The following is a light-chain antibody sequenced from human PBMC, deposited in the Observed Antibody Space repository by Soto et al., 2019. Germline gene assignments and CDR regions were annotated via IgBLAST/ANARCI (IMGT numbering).Light chain of an antibody. Sequence: DIHMTQSPSSLSASVLDRFTITCRASQGISNYLAWYQQKPGKVPKLLIYAASTLQSGVPSRFSGSGSGTDFTLTISSLQPEDVATYYCQKYNSAPRTFGPGTKVDIK. CDR2: AAS. CDR1: QGISNY. J-gene: IGKJ3*01. CDR3: QKYNSAPRT. V-gene: IGKV1-27*01.